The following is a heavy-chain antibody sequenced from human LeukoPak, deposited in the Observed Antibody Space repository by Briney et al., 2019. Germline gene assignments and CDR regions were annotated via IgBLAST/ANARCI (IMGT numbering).Heavy chain of an antibody. CDR3: VSYNWNNPDY. D-gene: IGHD1/OR15-1a*01. Sequence: GGSLRLSCTASGFTFSTYSMNWVRQAPGRGLVWVSRINGDGSSKAYADSVKGRFTISRDNAKNTLYLQMNSLRAEGAAVYYCVSYNWNNPDYWGQGALVTVSS. J-gene: IGHJ4*02. V-gene: IGHV3-74*01. CDR1: GFTFSTYS. CDR2: INGDGSSK.